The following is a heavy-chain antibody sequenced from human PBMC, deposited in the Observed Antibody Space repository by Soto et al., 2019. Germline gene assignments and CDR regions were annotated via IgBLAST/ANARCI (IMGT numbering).Heavy chain of an antibody. CDR1: GFIFSSYA. CDR2: ISGSGGST. D-gene: IGHD3-16*01. V-gene: IGHV3-23*01. J-gene: IGHJ6*02. Sequence: GGSLRLSCAASGFIFSSYAMSWVRQAPGKGLEWVSAISGSGGSTYYADSVKGRFTISRDNSKNTLYLQMNSLRAEDTAVYYCSKGGAGIMYYYRIDVWGQGTTVTISS. CDR3: SKGGAGIMYYYRIDV.